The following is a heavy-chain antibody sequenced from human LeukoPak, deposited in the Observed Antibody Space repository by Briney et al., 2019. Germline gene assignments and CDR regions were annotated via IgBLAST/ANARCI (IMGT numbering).Heavy chain of an antibody. CDR1: GFTVSGTH. J-gene: IGHJ4*02. D-gene: IGHD3-16*01. CDR2: MYTGGTT. Sequence: GGPLRLSCAASGFTVSGTHMSWVRQAPGKGLEWVSAMYTGGTTYYADSVEGRFTISRDNSRNTLFLHMSSLRADDTAVYYCAKDEATSGGGLASWGQGTLVTVSS. CDR3: AKDEATSGGGLAS. V-gene: IGHV3-53*01.